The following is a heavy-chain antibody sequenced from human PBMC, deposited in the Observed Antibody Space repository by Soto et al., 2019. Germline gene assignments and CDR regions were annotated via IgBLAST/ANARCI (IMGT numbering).Heavy chain of an antibody. V-gene: IGHV1-69*13. CDR3: AGHIAVAGTRRRGIDY. CDR1: GGTLSSYA. CDR2: IIPIFGTA. J-gene: IGHJ4*02. Sequence: GASVKVSCKASGGTLSSYAISWVRQAPGQGLEWMGGIIPIFGTANYAQKFQGRVTITADESTSTAYMELSSLRSEDTAVYYCAGHIAVAGTRRRGIDYWGQGTLVTVSS. D-gene: IGHD6-19*01.